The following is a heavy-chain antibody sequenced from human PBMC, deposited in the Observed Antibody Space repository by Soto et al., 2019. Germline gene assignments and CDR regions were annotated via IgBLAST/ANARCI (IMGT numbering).Heavy chain of an antibody. Sequence: QVRLQESGPGLVEPSGTLSLTCAVSGDSVSSSSCWSWVRQAPGKGLEWIGEIDHSGTFNYNPSLASRVSVSVDKSRTQLSLNLKSVTAADTAVYYCVGSVPAATWQYSGMDVWGQGTTVTVSS. D-gene: IGHD2-2*01. V-gene: IGHV4-4*02. CDR1: GDSVSSSSC. J-gene: IGHJ6*02. CDR3: VGSVPAATWQYSGMDV. CDR2: IDHSGTF.